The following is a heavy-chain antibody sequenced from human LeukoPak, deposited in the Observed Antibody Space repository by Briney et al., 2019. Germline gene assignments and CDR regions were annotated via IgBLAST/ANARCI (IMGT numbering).Heavy chain of an antibody. D-gene: IGHD5-18*01. CDR3: ARHLYTSMSPFDY. J-gene: IGHJ4*02. V-gene: IGHV4-59*08. CDR1: GGSIGTSY. Sequence: SETLSLTCTVSGGSIGTSYWSWIRQPPGKGLEWIGYVSYSGNTNYNPSLKSRVTVSVDSSKNQFSLKLSSVTAADTAVYYCARHLYTSMSPFDYWGQGTLVTVSS. CDR2: VSYSGNT.